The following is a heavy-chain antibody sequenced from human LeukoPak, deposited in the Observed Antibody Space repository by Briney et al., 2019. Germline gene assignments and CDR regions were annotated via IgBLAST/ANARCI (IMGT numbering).Heavy chain of an antibody. V-gene: IGHV1-2*02. CDR3: ARNWEL. CDR2: INTNIGGT. Sequence: ASLKVSCKVSGDIFSTYYIQWVRQAPGEGLEWVGWINTNIGGTNSAPKFQCRVSLTTDTSINTAYLELTRLTSDDTAIYYCARNWELWGQGTLVTVSS. CDR1: GDIFSTYY. D-gene: IGHD1-26*01. J-gene: IGHJ4*02.